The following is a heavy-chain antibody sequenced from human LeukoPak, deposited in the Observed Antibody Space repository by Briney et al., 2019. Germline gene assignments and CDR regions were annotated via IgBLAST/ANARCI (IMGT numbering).Heavy chain of an antibody. CDR1: GYTFTSYD. J-gene: IGHJ4*02. CDR2: ISAYNGNT. V-gene: IGHV1-18*04. Sequence: ASVKVSCEASGYTFTSYDITWVRQAPGQGLEWMGWISAYNGNTNYAQKLQGRVTMTTDTSTSTAYMELRSLRSDDTAVYYCARLRQQLVPDYWGQGTLVTVSS. CDR3: ARLRQQLVPDY. D-gene: IGHD6-13*01.